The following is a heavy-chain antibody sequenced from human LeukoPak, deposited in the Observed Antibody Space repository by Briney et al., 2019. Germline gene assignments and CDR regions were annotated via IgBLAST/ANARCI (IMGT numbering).Heavy chain of an antibody. D-gene: IGHD6-13*01. Sequence: ASVKVSCKASGYTFTSYYMHWVRQAPGQGLEWMGIINPSGGSTSYAQKFQGRVTMTRDMSTSTVYTELSSLRSEDTAVYYCARGLRGKAAASSPQDYWGQGTLVTVSS. CDR2: INPSGGST. J-gene: IGHJ4*02. CDR1: GYTFTSYY. CDR3: ARGLRGKAAASSPQDY. V-gene: IGHV1-46*01.